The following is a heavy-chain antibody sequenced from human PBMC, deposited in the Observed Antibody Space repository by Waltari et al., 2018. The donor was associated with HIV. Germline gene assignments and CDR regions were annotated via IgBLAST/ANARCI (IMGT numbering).Heavy chain of an antibody. J-gene: IGHJ4*02. CDR1: ANHFPSYW. Sequence: EVQLVQSNTEVTKPGESLKTACKHSANHFPSYWIGWVRQMPGKGLDLMGIIYPGDSDTRYRPSFQGQVTISVDKSITTAYLEWTSLKASDTAMYYCARLQGLGGSYYLDYWGQGTLVTVSS. V-gene: IGHV5-51*01. CDR2: IYPGDSDT. D-gene: IGHD1-26*01. CDR3: ARLQGLGGSYYLDY.